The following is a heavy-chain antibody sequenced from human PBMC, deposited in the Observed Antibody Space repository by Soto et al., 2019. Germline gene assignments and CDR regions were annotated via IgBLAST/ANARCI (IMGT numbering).Heavy chain of an antibody. J-gene: IGHJ2*01. D-gene: IGHD3-16*01. Sequence: EVQLLESGGGLVQPGGSLRLSCAASGFTFSNYAMSWVRQAPGKGLDWVSGISAGDSRTYYADSVKGRFTISRDNSKNTQYLEMNTLRAEDTAVYYCAKSMGELPYWYFDLWGRGTLVTVSS. CDR1: GFTFSNYA. V-gene: IGHV3-23*01. CDR2: ISAGDSRT. CDR3: AKSMGELPYWYFDL.